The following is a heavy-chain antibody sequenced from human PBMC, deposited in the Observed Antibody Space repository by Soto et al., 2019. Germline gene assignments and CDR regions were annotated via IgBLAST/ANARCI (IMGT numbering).Heavy chain of an antibody. CDR1: DDSFGGFH. Sequence: QVQLQQWGAGLLKPSETLSLTCAVYDDSFGGFHWSWIRQPPGKGLEWIGEINHSGSTKYSPSLQSRVAISIDMSKNQFSLRLSSVTAADTAVYYCARDHVGFDYWGQGTLVTVSS. J-gene: IGHJ4*02. V-gene: IGHV4-34*02. CDR2: INHSGST. CDR3: ARDHVGFDY.